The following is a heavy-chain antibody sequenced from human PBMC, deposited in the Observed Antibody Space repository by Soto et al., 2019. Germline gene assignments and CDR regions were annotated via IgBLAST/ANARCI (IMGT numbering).Heavy chain of an antibody. Sequence: PSETLSLTCTVSGGSISSSSYYWGWIRQPPGKGLERIGSIYYSGSTYYKPSLKNRVTISVDTSKNQFSMKLSSVTAADTAVYYCARHLGSPVAGDDAFDIWGQGTMVT. D-gene: IGHD6-19*01. J-gene: IGHJ3*02. CDR1: GGSISSSSYY. V-gene: IGHV4-39*01. CDR2: IYYSGST. CDR3: ARHLGSPVAGDDAFDI.